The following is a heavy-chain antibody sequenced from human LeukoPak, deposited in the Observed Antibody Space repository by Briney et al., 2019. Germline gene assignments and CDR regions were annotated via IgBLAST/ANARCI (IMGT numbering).Heavy chain of an antibody. J-gene: IGHJ3*02. CDR1: GGSISSGDYY. CDR2: IYYSGST. D-gene: IGHD5-12*01. CDR3: ARYGRYSDCPTQYWAFDI. V-gene: IGHV4-30-4*08. Sequence: PSQTLSLTCTVSGGSISSGDYYWTWIRQPPGRGLEWIGYIYYSGSTYYNPSLKSRVTISVDTSNNQFSLKLSSVTAADTAVYYCARYGRYSDCPTQYWAFDIWGQGTMVTVSS.